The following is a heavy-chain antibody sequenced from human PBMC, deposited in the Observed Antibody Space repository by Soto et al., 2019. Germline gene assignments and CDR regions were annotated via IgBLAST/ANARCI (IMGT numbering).Heavy chain of an antibody. Sequence: ASVKVSCKASGYTFTNYYIHWVRQAPGQGLEWMGWMNPKSGNTKYAQRFQGWITMTRDTSISTAYMELSRLSSDDTAVYYCARDFGSYWFDYWGQLTLVPVSS. D-gene: IGHD3-10*01. J-gene: IGHJ4*02. V-gene: IGHV1-2*04. CDR3: ARDFGSYWFDY. CDR1: GYTFTNYY. CDR2: MNPKSGNT.